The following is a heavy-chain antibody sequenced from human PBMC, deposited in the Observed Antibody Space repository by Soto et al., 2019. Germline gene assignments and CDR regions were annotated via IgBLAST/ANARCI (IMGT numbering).Heavy chain of an antibody. Sequence: QITLKESGPPLVKPTQTLTLTRTFSGFSLSTSGVGVGWIRQPPGKALEWLAVIYWDDNKHYSPSLRSRLTITKDTSKNQVVLTMTNMDPMDTGTYYCAHKGPEDWPLDYWGQGTLVTVSS. J-gene: IGHJ4*02. CDR3: AHKGPEDWPLDY. D-gene: IGHD3-9*01. V-gene: IGHV2-5*02. CDR1: GFSLSTSGVG. CDR2: IYWDDNK.